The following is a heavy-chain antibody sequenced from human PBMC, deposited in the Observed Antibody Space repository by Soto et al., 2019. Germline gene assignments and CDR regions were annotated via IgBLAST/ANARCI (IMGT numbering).Heavy chain of an antibody. J-gene: IGHJ4*02. D-gene: IGHD3-22*01. CDR1: GGSISSSNW. CDR2: IYHSGSP. V-gene: IGHV4-4*02. CDR3: ARTYDSSGYFPAEFDY. Sequence: QVQLQESGPGLVKPSGTLSLTCTVSGGSISSSNWWNWVRQPPGKGLEWIGEIYHSGSPNYNPSLKRRVTISVDESKNQFSLKVSSVTAADTAVYYCARTYDSSGYFPAEFDYWGQGTLVTVSS.